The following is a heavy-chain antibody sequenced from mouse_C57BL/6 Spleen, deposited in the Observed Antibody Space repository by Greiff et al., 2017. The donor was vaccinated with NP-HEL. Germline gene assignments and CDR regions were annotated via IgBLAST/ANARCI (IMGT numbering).Heavy chain of an antibody. V-gene: IGHV1-69*01. J-gene: IGHJ2*01. D-gene: IGHD2-3*01. Sequence: QVQLKQPGAELVMPGASVKLSCKASGYTFTSYWMHWVKQRPGQGLEWIGEIDPSDSYTNYNQKFKGKSTLTVDKSSSTAYMQLSSLTSEDSAVYYCARYLDGYYLDYWGQGTTLTVSS. CDR3: ARYLDGYYLDY. CDR2: IDPSDSYT. CDR1: GYTFTSYW.